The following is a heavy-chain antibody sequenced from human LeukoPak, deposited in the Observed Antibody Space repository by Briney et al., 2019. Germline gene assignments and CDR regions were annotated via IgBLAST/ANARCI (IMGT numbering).Heavy chain of an antibody. CDR1: GFTFSSYS. CDR2: ISSSSSYI. J-gene: IGHJ4*02. V-gene: IGHV3-21*01. D-gene: IGHD3-22*01. CDR3: ARATNYYYDSSGYPPFDY. Sequence: GGSLRLSCAASGFTFSSYSMNWVRQAPGKGLEWVSSISSSSSYIYYADSVKGRFTISRDNAKNSLYLQMNSLRAEDTAVYYCARATNYYYDSSGYPPFDYWGQGTLVTVSS.